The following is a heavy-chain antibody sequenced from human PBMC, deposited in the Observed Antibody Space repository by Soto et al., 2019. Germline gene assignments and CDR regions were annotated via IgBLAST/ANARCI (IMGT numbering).Heavy chain of an antibody. CDR1: GGTFSSYA. CDR2: IIPMFGTA. V-gene: IGHV1-69*12. J-gene: IGHJ4*02. D-gene: IGHD6-19*01. CDR3: ARELGAVAVAGRAFAY. Sequence: QVQLVQSGAEVKKPGSSVKVSCKASGGTFSSYATSWVRQAPGQGLEWMGGIIPMFGTAHYAQKFQGRVTIAADESTSTAYMELGSLRSEDTAVYSCARELGAVAVAGRAFAYWGPGSLVIVSS.